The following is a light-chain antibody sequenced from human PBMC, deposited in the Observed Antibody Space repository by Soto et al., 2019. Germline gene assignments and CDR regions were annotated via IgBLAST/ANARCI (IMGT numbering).Light chain of an antibody. Sequence: SYELTQPLSVSVPLGQTASITCGGNNIGTRNVHWYQQKHGQAPVLVVYRDSNRPSGIPERFSGSNSGNTATLTISRAQAGDEADYYCHVWDSSTAVFGGGTKLTVL. CDR3: HVWDSSTAV. CDR1: NIGTRN. V-gene: IGLV3-9*01. J-gene: IGLJ3*02. CDR2: RDS.